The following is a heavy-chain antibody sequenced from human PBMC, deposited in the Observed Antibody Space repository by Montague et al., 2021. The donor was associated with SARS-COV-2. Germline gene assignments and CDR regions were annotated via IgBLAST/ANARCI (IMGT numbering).Heavy chain of an antibody. D-gene: IGHD3-22*01. CDR3: AGDQNYYSSGHYYDVFDC. CDR1: GFAFSNFA. Sequence: SLRLSCAASGFAFSNFAMTWVRQTPGKGLEWVSIIRTDGTKIHYVDSVKGRFTISRDNAKNTLYLEMNSLGVEDTAVYYCAGDQNYYSSGHYYDVFDCWGQGIMVAVSS. V-gene: IGHV3-7*03. J-gene: IGHJ4*01. CDR2: IRTDGTKI.